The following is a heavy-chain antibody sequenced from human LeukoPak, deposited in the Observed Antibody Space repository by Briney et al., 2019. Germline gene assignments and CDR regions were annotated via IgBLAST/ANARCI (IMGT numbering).Heavy chain of an antibody. J-gene: IGHJ6*02. CDR2: IRSKANSYAT. CDR1: GFTFSGSA. CDR3: TRQNRFSGVYYYGMDV. D-gene: IGHD3-3*01. V-gene: IGHV3-73*01. Sequence: GGSLRLSCAASGFTFSGSAMHWVRQASGKGLEWVGRIRSKANSYATAYAASVKGRFTISRDDSKNTAYLQMNSLKTEDTAVYYCTRQNRFSGVYYYGMDVWGQGTTVTVSS.